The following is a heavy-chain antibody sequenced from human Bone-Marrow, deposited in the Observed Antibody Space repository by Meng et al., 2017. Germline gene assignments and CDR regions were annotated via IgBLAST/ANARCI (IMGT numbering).Heavy chain of an antibody. V-gene: IGHV4-30-4*01. CDR3: ARALSSTYDY. D-gene: IGHD2-2*01. Sequence: QVQLQQWGPGLVKPSQTLSLTCTVSGGSISSGDYYWSWIRQLPGKGLEYIGYTFYSGSPYYNPSLQSRVTISVDTSKNQFSLKLSSVTAADTAVYYCARALSSTYDYWGPGTLVTVSS. CDR2: TFYSGSP. CDR1: GGSISSGDYY. J-gene: IGHJ4*02.